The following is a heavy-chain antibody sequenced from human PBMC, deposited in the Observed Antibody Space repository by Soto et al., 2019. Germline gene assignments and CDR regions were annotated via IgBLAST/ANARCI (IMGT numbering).Heavy chain of an antibody. J-gene: IGHJ3*02. CDR2: IRSKANSYAT. Sequence: GGSLRLSCAASGFTFSGSAMHWIRQASGKGLEWVGRIRSKANSYATAYAASVKGRFTISRDDSKNTAYLQMNSLKSEDTAVYYCTIPPGTSDAFDIWGQGTMVTVSS. V-gene: IGHV3-73*01. CDR3: TIPPGTSDAFDI. CDR1: GFTFSGSA.